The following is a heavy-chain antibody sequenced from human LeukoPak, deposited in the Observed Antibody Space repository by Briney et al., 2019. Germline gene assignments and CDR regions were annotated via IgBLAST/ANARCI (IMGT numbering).Heavy chain of an antibody. CDR2: INTNTGNP. J-gene: IGHJ6*03. CDR1: GYTFTSYA. D-gene: IGHD4-11*01. CDR3: ARPQFSYYYYYMDV. V-gene: IGHV7-4-1*02. Sequence: GASVKVSCKASGYTFTSYAMNWVRQAPGQGLEWMGWINTNTGNPTYAQGFTGRFVFSLDTSVSTAYLQISSLKAEDTAVYYCARPQFSYYYYYMDVWGKGTTVTVSS.